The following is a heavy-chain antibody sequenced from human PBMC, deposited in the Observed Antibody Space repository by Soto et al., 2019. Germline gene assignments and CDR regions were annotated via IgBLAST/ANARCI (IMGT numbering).Heavy chain of an antibody. J-gene: IGHJ5*02. Sequence: QVQLQQWGAGLLKPSETLSLTCAVYGGSFSGYYWSWIRQPPGKGLEWIGEINHSGSTNYSPSLKSRVTISVDTSKNQFSLKQSSVTAADTAVYYCARPYYDFWSGYYGRRQRPNWFDPWGQGTLVTVSS. CDR2: INHSGST. CDR3: ARPYYDFWSGYYGRRQRPNWFDP. V-gene: IGHV4-34*01. CDR1: GGSFSGYY. D-gene: IGHD3-3*01.